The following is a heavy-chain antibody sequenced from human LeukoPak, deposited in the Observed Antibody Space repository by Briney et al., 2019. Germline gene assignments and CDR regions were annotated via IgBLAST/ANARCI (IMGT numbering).Heavy chain of an antibody. CDR1: GYSFTTYW. V-gene: IGHV5-51*01. D-gene: IGHD5-12*01. CDR2: IYPGDSDI. CDR3: ARRGVAYNWFDP. J-gene: IGHJ5*02. Sequence: GESLKISCKGSGYSFTTYWIAWVRQMPGKGLEYMGTIYPGDSDIRYSPSFQGQVTISADKSISTVYLQWSSLKASDTAMYFCARRGVAYNWFDPWGQGTLVTVSA.